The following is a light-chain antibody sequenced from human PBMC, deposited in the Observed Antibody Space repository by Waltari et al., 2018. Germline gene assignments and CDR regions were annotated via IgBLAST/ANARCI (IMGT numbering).Light chain of an antibody. V-gene: IGLV1-44*01. CDR1: RSNIGSNA. Sequence: QSLLTQPPSASGTPGQRVTISCSGRRSNIGSNAVSWYQQLPGTAPKRLIHSNNQRPSGVPDRFSCSKSGTSASLAISGLQSADEADYYCAAWDDSLNGHVVFGGGTKLTVL. CDR2: SNN. J-gene: IGLJ2*01. CDR3: AAWDDSLNGHVV.